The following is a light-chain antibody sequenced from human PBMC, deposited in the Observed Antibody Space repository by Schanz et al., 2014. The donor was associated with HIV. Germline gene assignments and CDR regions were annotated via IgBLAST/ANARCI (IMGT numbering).Light chain of an antibody. V-gene: IGLV2-8*01. Sequence: QSALTQPRSVSGSLGQSVTISCTGTSDDVGGYNYVSWYQQHPGKAPKLMIYDVSDRPSGISSRFSGSKSGNTASLTVSGLQAEDEADYYCSSYAGSNVIFGGGTKLTVL. J-gene: IGLJ2*01. CDR1: SDDVGGYNY. CDR2: DVS. CDR3: SSYAGSNVI.